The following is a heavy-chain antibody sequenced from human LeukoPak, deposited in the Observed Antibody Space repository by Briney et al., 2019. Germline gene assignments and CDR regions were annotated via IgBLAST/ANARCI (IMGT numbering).Heavy chain of an antibody. D-gene: IGHD3-16*02. V-gene: IGHV3-11*06. Sequence: PGGSLRLSCAASGFTFSDYYMSWIRQAPGKGLEWVSYISSSSSYTNYADSVKGRFTISRDNAKNSLYLQMNSLRAEDTAVYYCARGVNDYDYVWGSYRLYYFDYWGQGTLVTVSS. CDR1: GFTFSDYY. J-gene: IGHJ4*02. CDR2: ISSSSSYT. CDR3: ARGVNDYDYVWGSYRLYYFDY.